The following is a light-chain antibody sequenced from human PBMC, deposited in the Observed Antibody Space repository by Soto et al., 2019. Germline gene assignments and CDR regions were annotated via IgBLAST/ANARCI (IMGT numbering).Light chain of an antibody. V-gene: IGLV3-21*02. CDR3: QVWDNVDDHIYV. CDR1: NIDSRT. J-gene: IGLJ1*01. CDR2: DNS. Sequence: SYELTQPPSVSVAPGQTATISCGENNIDSRTVHWYQQKPGRAPLLVVYDNSFRPSGIPNRFSGSNSGNTATLTISRVEAGDEADYYCQVWDNVDDHIYVFGTGTKVTVL.